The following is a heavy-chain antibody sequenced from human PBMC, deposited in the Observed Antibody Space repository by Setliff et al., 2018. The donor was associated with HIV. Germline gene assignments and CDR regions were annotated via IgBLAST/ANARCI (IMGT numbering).Heavy chain of an antibody. D-gene: IGHD2-8*02. Sequence: ASVKVSCKASGGTFSSYGLSWVRQAPGQGLEWMGGIIPIFGKTSYAQNFQGRITITADESTSTAYMELSSLKSEDTAVYFCATDSPHQQYCELYFYYYLEVWGKGTTVTVSS. CDR1: GGTFSSYG. CDR3: ATDSPHQQYCELYFYYYLEV. J-gene: IGHJ6*03. V-gene: IGHV1-69*13. CDR2: IIPIFGKT.